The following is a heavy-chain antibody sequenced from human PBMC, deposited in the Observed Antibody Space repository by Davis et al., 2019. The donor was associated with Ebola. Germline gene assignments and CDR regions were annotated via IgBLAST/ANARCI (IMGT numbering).Heavy chain of an antibody. J-gene: IGHJ4*02. Sequence: SETLSLTCTVSGGSISSSSHYWGWIRQPPGKGLQWIGSISYSGSTYYNPSLWSRIAISVDTSKDQFSLKLSSVTAADTAVYYCARGGPFFDYWGQGTLVTVSS. CDR3: ARGGPFFDY. V-gene: IGHV4-39*02. CDR2: ISYSGST. CDR1: GGSISSSSHY.